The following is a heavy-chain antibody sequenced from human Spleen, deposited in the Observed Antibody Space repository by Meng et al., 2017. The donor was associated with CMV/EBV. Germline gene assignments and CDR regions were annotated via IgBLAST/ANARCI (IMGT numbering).Heavy chain of an antibody. CDR3: ARGRIAVVVPAAQYYFDY. V-gene: IGHV4-34*01. D-gene: IGHD2-2*01. J-gene: IGHJ4*02. CDR1: GPSSVYY. CDR2: INHSGST. Sequence: GPSSVYYWSGIRQPPGKGLEWCGEINHSGSTNYNPSLKSRVTISVDTSKNQFSLKLSSVTAADTAVYYCARGRIAVVVPAAQYYFDYWGQGTLVTVSS.